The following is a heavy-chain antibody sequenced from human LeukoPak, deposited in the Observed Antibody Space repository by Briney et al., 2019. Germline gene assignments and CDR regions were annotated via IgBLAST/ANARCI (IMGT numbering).Heavy chain of an antibody. Sequence: SETLSLTCTVSGGSISSSSYYWGWIRQPPGKGLEWIGSIYYSGSTYYNPSVKSRVTISVDTSKNQFSLKLSSVTAADTAVYYCARGYCSGGSCYLGRGYYYYYMDVWGKGTTVTVSS. J-gene: IGHJ6*03. D-gene: IGHD2-15*01. CDR2: IYYSGST. V-gene: IGHV4-39*07. CDR1: GGSISSSSYY. CDR3: ARGYCSGGSCYLGRGYYYYYMDV.